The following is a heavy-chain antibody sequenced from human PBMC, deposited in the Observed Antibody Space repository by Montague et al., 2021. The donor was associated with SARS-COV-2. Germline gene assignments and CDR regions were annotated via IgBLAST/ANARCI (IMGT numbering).Heavy chain of an antibody. V-gene: IGHV2-70*01. CDR2: IDWXDDK. CDR3: ARIPYSSGGAFDY. J-gene: IGHJ4*02. CDR1: GFSLSVSGMS. Sequence: PALVKSTQTLTLTCRFSGFSLSVSGMSVAWIRQSPGKALEWLGHIDWXDDKYYRTSLKTRLTISKDTSKNQVVLTMTNMDPVDTGTYYCARIPYSSGGAFDYWGQGTLVTVSS. D-gene: IGHD3-10*01.